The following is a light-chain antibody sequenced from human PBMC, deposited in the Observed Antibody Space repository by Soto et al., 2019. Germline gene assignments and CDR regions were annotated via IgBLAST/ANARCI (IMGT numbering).Light chain of an antibody. CDR1: QSISSW. CDR2: DAS. Sequence: DIQMTQSPSTLSASVGDRVTITCRASQSISSWLAWYQQKPGKAPKLLIYDASSLESGVPSRVSGSGSGTEFTLPISSLQPDDFATYYCQQYNSYLLTFGGETKVEIQ. V-gene: IGKV1-5*01. CDR3: QQYNSYLLT. J-gene: IGKJ4*01.